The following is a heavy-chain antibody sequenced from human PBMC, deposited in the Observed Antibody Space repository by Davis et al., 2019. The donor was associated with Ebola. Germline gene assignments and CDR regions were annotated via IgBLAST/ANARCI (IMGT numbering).Heavy chain of an antibody. CDR2: VWYDGSHT. Sequence: GGSLRLSCAASGFTFRSYGMHWVRQTPGKGLEWVALVWYDGSHTQYADSVKGRFTISRDNSKNTLFLQMNSLRAEDAAVYYCVRNKDGSGWGSFDYWGQGTLLSVSS. CDR3: VRNKDGSGWGSFDY. J-gene: IGHJ4*02. D-gene: IGHD6-19*01. CDR1: GFTFRSYG. V-gene: IGHV3-33*03.